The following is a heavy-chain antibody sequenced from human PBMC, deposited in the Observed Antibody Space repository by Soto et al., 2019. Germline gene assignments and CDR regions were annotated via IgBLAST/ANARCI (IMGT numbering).Heavy chain of an antibody. Sequence: PSETLSLTCAVSGGSFRDFFWSWVRQPPGKGLEWIGEIDHSGSPNYNPSLRSRVTVSVDSSKRNFSLRLSSVTAADTALYYCARSAAYSGFGLDNYFDHWGQGTLVTVSS. CDR3: ARSAAYSGFGLDNYFDH. CDR2: IDHSGSP. J-gene: IGHJ5*02. CDR1: GGSFRDFF. D-gene: IGHD6-19*01. V-gene: IGHV4-34*01.